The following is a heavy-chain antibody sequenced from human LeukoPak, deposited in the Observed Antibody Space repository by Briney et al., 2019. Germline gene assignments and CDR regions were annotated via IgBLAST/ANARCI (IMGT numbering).Heavy chain of an antibody. CDR1: GFSFSEYW. J-gene: IGHJ4*02. D-gene: IGHD3-3*01. V-gene: IGHV3-74*01. Sequence: GGSLRLSCAASGFSFSEYWMHWVRQVPGKGLVWVSRIRSDGGSTSYADSVKGRFTISRDNSKNTLYLQMNSLRAEDTAVYYCAKDSPAHYDFWSGPFDYWGQGTLVTVSS. CDR3: AKDSPAHYDFWSGPFDY. CDR2: IRSDGGST.